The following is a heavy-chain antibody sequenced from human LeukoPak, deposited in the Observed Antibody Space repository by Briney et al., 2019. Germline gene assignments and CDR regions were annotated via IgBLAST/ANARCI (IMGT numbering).Heavy chain of an antibody. J-gene: IGHJ4*02. CDR1: GGSVSGYY. CDR3: ARGSIEAACSDNIDY. D-gene: IGHD6-13*01. CDR2: IHYSGST. Sequence: SETLSLTCTVSGGSVSGYYLICLRQPPGKGLEWIGYIHYSGSTSYNPSLKSRVTISVDTSKDQLSLKLSSVSAADTAVYYCARGSIEAACSDNIDYWGQGTLVTVSS. V-gene: IGHV4-59*02.